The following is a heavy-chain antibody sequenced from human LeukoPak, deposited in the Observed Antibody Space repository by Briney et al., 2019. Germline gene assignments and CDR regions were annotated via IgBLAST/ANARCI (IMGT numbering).Heavy chain of an antibody. D-gene: IGHD5-12*01. CDR1: GFTFSSYD. CDR2: ISSGGYTI. CDR3: ARVRGYSGYVLGYWLDP. V-gene: IGHV3-48*03. Sequence: GGSLRLSCAASGFTFSSYDMNWVRQAPGKGLEWVSSISSGGYTIYYADSVKGRFTISRDNAKNSLFLQMNSLRAEDTAVYYCARVRGYSGYVLGYWLDPWGQGTLVTVPS. J-gene: IGHJ5*02.